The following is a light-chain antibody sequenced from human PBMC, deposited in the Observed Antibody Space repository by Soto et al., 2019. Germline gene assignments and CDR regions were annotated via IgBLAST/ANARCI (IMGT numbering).Light chain of an antibody. CDR2: DAS. Sequence: EIVLTQSPATLSLSPGERATLPCRASQSVSSYLAWYQQKPGQAPRLLIYDASNRATGIPARFSGSGSGTDLTLTISSREPEDFAVYYCQQRSNWPPTFGQGTKLEIK. CDR1: QSVSSY. J-gene: IGKJ2*01. CDR3: QQRSNWPPT. V-gene: IGKV3-11*01.